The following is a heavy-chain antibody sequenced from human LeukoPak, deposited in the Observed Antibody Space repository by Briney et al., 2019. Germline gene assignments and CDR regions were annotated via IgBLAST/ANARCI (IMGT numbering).Heavy chain of an antibody. CDR1: GFTFSSYG. Sequence: GGSLRLSCAASGFTFSSYGMHWVRQAPGKGLEWVAVISYDGSNKYYADSVKGRFTISRDNSKNTLYLQMNSLRAEDTAVYYCARANRIAVAGAFDIWGQGTMVTVSS. J-gene: IGHJ3*02. D-gene: IGHD6-19*01. V-gene: IGHV3-30*03. CDR3: ARANRIAVAGAFDI. CDR2: ISYDGSNK.